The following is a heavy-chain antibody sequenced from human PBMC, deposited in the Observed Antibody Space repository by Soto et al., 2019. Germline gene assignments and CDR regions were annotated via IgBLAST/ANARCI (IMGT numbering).Heavy chain of an antibody. CDR1: GFTFSSYA. Sequence: GSLRLSCAASGFTFSSYAMHWVRQAPGKGLEWVAVISYDGSNKYYADSVKGRFTISRDNSKNTLYLQMNSLRAEDTAVYYCARDSEAYCGGDCYSGYFDYWGQGTLVTVSS. CDR2: ISYDGSNK. V-gene: IGHV3-30-3*01. D-gene: IGHD2-21*02. CDR3: ARDSEAYCGGDCYSGYFDY. J-gene: IGHJ4*02.